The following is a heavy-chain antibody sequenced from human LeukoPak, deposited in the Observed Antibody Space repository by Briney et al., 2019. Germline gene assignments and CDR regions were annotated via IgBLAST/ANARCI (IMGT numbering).Heavy chain of an antibody. CDR1: SGSISTYY. CDR2: IYYSGST. J-gene: IGHJ4*02. Sequence: SETPSLTCTVSSGSISTYYWSWIRQPPGKGLEWIGYIYYSGSTNYNPSLNSRVTISVDTSKNQFSLKLSSVTAADTAVYYCARSFHSSSWYFDYWGQGTLVTVSS. V-gene: IGHV4-59*08. CDR3: ARSFHSSSWYFDY. D-gene: IGHD6-13*01.